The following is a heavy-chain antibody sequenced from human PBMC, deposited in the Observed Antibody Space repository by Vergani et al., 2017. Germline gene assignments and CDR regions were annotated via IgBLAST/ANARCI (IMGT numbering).Heavy chain of an antibody. Sequence: EVQLVESGGGLVQPGGSLRLSCAASGFTFSSYEMNWVRQAPGKGLEWVSYISSSGSTIYYADTVKGRFTISRDYAKNSLYLQMNSLRAEDTAVYYCARDSAYYDSSGSSGGDAFDIWGQGTMVTVSS. D-gene: IGHD3-22*01. CDR2: ISSSGSTI. CDR1: GFTFSSYE. V-gene: IGHV3-48*03. J-gene: IGHJ3*02. CDR3: ARDSAYYDSSGSSGGDAFDI.